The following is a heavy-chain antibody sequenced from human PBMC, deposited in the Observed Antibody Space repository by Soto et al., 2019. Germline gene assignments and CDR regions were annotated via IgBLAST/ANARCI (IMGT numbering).Heavy chain of an antibody. CDR3: AKPIYSSGWYGWLDP. V-gene: IGHV3-23*01. Sequence: GGSLRLSCAASGFPFSSYAMSWVRQAPGKGLEWVSAISGSGGSTYYADSVKGRFTISRDNSNNTLYLPMKSLRAEDTAVYYCAKPIYSSGWYGWLDPCGQGTLVTVST. CDR2: ISGSGGST. D-gene: IGHD6-19*01. J-gene: IGHJ5*02. CDR1: GFPFSSYA.